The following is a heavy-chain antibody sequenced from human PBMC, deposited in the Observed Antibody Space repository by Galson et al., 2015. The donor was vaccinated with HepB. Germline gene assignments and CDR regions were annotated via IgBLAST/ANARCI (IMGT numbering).Heavy chain of an antibody. D-gene: IGHD2-2*01. V-gene: IGHV3-21*06. CDR3: ARDGDIAEVPGAMDFNYYYYGMDV. CDR1: GFSFSSYN. J-gene: IGHJ6*02. CDR2: VSSSRSYI. Sequence: SLRLSCAASGFSFSSYNMNWVRQAPGTGLEWVSSVSSSRSYIYYADSVKGRFTISRDNAKNSLYLQMNSLRAEDTAVYYCARDGDIAEVPGAMDFNYYYYGMDVWGQGTTVTVSS.